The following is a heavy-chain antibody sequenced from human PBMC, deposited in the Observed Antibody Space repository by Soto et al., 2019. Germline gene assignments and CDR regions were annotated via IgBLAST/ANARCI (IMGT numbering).Heavy chain of an antibody. V-gene: IGHV3-11*01. J-gene: IGHJ6*02. D-gene: IGHD1-26*01. CDR1: GFTFSDYY. Sequence: PGGSLRLSCAASGFTFSDYYMSWIRQAPGKGLEWVSYISSSGSTIYYADSVKGRFTISRDNAKNSLYLQMNSLRAEDTAVYYCARGLAAYPPATLFYYYYGMDVWGQGTTVTVSS. CDR3: ARGLAAYPPATLFYYYYGMDV. CDR2: ISSSGSTI.